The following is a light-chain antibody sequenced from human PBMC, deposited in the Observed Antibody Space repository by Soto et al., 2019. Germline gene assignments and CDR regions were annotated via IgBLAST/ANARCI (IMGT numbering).Light chain of an antibody. V-gene: IGKV1-8*01. J-gene: IGKJ1*01. CDR2: AAS. CDR1: QVIRSY. Sequence: AIRMTQSPSSFSASTGDRVTITCRASQVIRSYLGWYQQKPGKAPKLLIYAASTLQSGVPSRFSGSGSGTDFTLTISSLQPEDFATYYCPQSYSTLWTFGQGTKVEIK. CDR3: PQSYSTLWT.